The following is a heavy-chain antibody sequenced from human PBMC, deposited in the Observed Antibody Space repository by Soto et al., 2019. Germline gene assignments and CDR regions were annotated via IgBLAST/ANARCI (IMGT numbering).Heavy chain of an antibody. Sequence: GGSLRLSCAASGFTFSSYGMHWVRQAPGKGLEWVAVISYDGSNKYYADSVKGRLTISRDNSKNTLYLQMNSLRAKDTAVYYCAKERTGAFDIWGQGTMVTVSS. J-gene: IGHJ3*02. V-gene: IGHV3-30*18. CDR3: AKERTGAFDI. CDR1: GFTFSSYG. D-gene: IGHD1-1*01. CDR2: ISYDGSNK.